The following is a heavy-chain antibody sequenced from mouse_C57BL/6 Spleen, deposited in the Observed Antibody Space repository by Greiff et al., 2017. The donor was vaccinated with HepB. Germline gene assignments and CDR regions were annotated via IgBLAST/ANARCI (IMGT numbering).Heavy chain of an antibody. V-gene: IGHV1-15*01. CDR3: TSHLLPFDY. CDR1: GYTFTDYE. D-gene: IGHD1-1*01. Sequence: VQLQQSGAELVRPGASVTLSCKASGYTFTDYEMHWVKQTPVHGLEWIGAIDPETGGTAYNQKFKGKAILTADKSSSTAYMELRSLTSEDSAVYYCTSHLLPFDYWGQGTTLTVSS. CDR2: IDPETGGT. J-gene: IGHJ2*01.